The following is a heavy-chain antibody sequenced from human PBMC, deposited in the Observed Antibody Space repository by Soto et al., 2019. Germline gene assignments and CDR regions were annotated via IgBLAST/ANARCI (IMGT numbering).Heavy chain of an antibody. J-gene: IGHJ5*02. Sequence: LRLSCAASGFTFSSYEMNWVRQAPGKGLEWVSYISSSGSTIYYADSVKGRFTISRDNAKNSLYLQMNSLRAEDTAVYYCARDPTQNRYCSGGSCYGIDPWGQGTLVTVSS. CDR1: GFTFSSYE. CDR3: ARDPTQNRYCSGGSCYGIDP. CDR2: ISSSGSTI. V-gene: IGHV3-48*03. D-gene: IGHD2-15*01.